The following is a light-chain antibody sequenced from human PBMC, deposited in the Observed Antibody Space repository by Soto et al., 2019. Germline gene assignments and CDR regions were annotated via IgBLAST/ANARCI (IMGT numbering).Light chain of an antibody. Sequence: QSVLTQPASVSGSPGQSITISCTGTSSDVGGYDYVSWYQHHPGKAPKLMIYEVSNRPSGVSNRFSGSKSGNTASLTVSGLQAEDEADYYCSSYAGSNNSVFGTGTKAPS. CDR2: EVS. CDR1: SSDVGGYDY. CDR3: SSYAGSNNSV. J-gene: IGLJ1*01. V-gene: IGLV2-14*01.